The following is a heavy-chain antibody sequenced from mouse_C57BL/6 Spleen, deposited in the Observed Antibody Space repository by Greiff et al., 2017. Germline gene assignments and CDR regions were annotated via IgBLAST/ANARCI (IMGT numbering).Heavy chain of an antibody. J-gene: IGHJ2*01. CDR1: GYSFTGYY. CDR2: INPSTGGT. D-gene: IGHD2-3*01. CDR3: ARGGYDGYYGY. V-gene: IGHV1-42*01. Sequence: VQLQQSGPELVKPGASVKISCKASGYSFTGYYMNWVKQSPEKSLEWIGEINPSTGGTTYNQKFKAKATLTVDNSSSTAYMQLKSLTSEDSAVYYCARGGYDGYYGYWGQGTTLTVSS.